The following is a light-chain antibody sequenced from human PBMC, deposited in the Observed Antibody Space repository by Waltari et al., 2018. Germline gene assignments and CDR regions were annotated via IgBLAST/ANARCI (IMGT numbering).Light chain of an antibody. V-gene: IGKV1-9*01. J-gene: IGKJ4*01. CDR1: QGISSY. CDR3: QQLNSYLLT. CDR2: AAS. Sequence: IQLTQSPSSLSASVGARVTLTCRASQGISSYLALYQQKPGKAPKLLIYAASTLQSGVPSRFSGSGSGTDFTLTISSLQPEDFATYYCQQLNSYLLTFGGGTKVEIK.